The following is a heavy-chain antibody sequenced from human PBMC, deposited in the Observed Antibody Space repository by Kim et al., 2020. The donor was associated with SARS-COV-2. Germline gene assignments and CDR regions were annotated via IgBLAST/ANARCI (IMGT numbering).Heavy chain of an antibody. D-gene: IGHD6-13*01. V-gene: IGHV3-23*01. CDR1: GFTFADYA. Sequence: GGSLRLSCVASGFTFADYAMSWVRQAPGKGLEWVSGVNDRGDRTYYADSVKGRFTISRDNSKNTLHLQMNSLRAEDTAVYYCAKDPQSSWFRGWFHPWGQGTLVTVSS. CDR2: VNDRGDRT. J-gene: IGHJ5*02. CDR3: AKDPQSSWFRGWFHP.